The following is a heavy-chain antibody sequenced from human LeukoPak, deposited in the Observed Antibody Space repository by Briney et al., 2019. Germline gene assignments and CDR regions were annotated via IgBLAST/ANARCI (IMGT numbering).Heavy chain of an antibody. V-gene: IGHV4-61*01. D-gene: IGHD2-2*01. CDR2: IYYSGST. CDR1: GGSVSSGSYY. J-gene: IGHJ6*04. CDR3: ARDLLHCSSTSCRLVDGMDV. Sequence: SETLSLTCTVSGGSVSSGSYYWSWIRQPPGKGLEWIGYIYYSGSTNYNPSLKSRVTISVDTSKNQFSLKLSSVTAADTAVYYCARDLLHCSSTSCRLVDGMDVWGKGTTVTVSS.